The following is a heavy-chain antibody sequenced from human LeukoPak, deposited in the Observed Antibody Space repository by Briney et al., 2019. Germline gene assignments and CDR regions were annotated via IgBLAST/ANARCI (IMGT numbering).Heavy chain of an antibody. CDR1: GFNFGEFW. Sequence: GGSLRLSCAASGFNFGEFWMASVRQTPGQGLEWVADIKEDGSEEFYVDSVKGRFTISRDNSKNSLDLQMNRLRGDDTALYFCVRDIYYDSSGYYGSVYWGQGTLVTVSS. D-gene: IGHD3-22*01. V-gene: IGHV3-7*01. CDR3: VRDIYYDSSGYYGSVY. J-gene: IGHJ4*02. CDR2: IKEDGSEE.